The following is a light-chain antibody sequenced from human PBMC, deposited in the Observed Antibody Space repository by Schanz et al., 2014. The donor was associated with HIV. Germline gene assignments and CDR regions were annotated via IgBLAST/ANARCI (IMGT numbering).Light chain of an antibody. CDR3: CSYADTHPVV. CDR1: SSDIGAYDY. Sequence: QSALTQPASVSGSPGQSITLSCTGTSSDIGAYDYVAWYQQYPGKVPKVMIYDVDNRPVGVPQRFSGSKSGNTASLTISGLQAEDEADYYCCSYADTHPVVFGGGTKLTVL. CDR2: DVD. V-gene: IGLV2-14*03. J-gene: IGLJ2*01.